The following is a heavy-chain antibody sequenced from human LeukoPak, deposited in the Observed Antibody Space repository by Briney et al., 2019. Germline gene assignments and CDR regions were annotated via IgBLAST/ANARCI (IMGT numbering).Heavy chain of an antibody. J-gene: IGHJ5*02. Sequence: PGGSLRLSCAASGFTFSSYGMHWVRQAPGKGLEWVAVISYDGSNKYYADSVKGRFTISRDNSKNTLYLQMNSLRAEDTAVYYCAKDRIVATITRWFDPWGQGTLVTVSS. D-gene: IGHD5-12*01. CDR3: AKDRIVATITRWFDP. V-gene: IGHV3-30*18. CDR1: GFTFSSYG. CDR2: ISYDGSNK.